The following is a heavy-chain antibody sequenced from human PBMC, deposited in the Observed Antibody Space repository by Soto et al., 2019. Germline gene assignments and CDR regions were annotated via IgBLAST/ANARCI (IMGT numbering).Heavy chain of an antibody. J-gene: IGHJ4*02. CDR1: GYTFTSYG. CDR2: ISAYNGNT. CDR3: ARESDFWSGYSYFDY. D-gene: IGHD3-3*01. Sequence: ASVKVSCKASGYTFTSYGISWVRQAPGQGLEWMGWISAYNGNTNYAQKLQGRVTMTTDTSTSTAYMELRSLRSDDTAVYYCARESDFWSGYSYFDYWGQGTLVTVSS. V-gene: IGHV1-18*01.